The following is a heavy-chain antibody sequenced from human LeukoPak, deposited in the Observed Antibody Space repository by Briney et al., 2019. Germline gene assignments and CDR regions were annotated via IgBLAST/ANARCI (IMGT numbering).Heavy chain of an antibody. V-gene: IGHV3-15*01. J-gene: IGHJ4*02. CDR3: TTDFPVILEYSSSWYDYFDY. CDR1: GFTFSSYA. CDR2: IKSKTDGGTT. D-gene: IGHD6-13*01. Sequence: GGSLRLSCAASGFTFSSYAMSWVRQAPGKGLEWVGRIKSKTDGGTTDYAAPLKGRFTISRDDSKNKRYLQMNSLKTEDTAVYYCTTDFPVILEYSSSWYDYFDYWGQGTLVTVSS.